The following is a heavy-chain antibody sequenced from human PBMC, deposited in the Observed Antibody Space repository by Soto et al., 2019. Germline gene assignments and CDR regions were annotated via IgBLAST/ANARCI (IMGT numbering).Heavy chain of an antibody. CDR1: GGSISSGGYS. CDR2: IYHSGST. J-gene: IGHJ5*02. V-gene: IGHV4-30-2*01. CDR3: AGVRGPYCGGECYPPPPHWFAP. D-gene: IGHD2-21*01. Sequence: QLQLQESGSGLVKPSQTLSLTCAVSGGSISSGGYSWSWIRQPPGKGLEWIGYIYHSGSTYYNPCLKSRITISVDRSKTQFSLKLRSVTAADWAVYYCAGVRGPYCGGECYPPPPHWFAPWGQGTLVTVSS.